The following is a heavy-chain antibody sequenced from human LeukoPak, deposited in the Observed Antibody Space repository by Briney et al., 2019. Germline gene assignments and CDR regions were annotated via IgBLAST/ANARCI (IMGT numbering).Heavy chain of an antibody. CDR1: GFSINSYG. J-gene: IGHJ4*02. D-gene: IGHD2-2*01. CDR3: ARGDCSATSCYYFDY. CDR2: ISRYCGDT. Sequence: PGQSLSLSCAASGFSINSYGMSWVRHPPPPGMGWVWSISRYCGDTSSADSVKGRFTISRNNATNSLYLQMSSLRAEDTAVYYCARGDCSATSCYYFDYWGQGTLVTVSS. V-gene: IGHV3-21*01.